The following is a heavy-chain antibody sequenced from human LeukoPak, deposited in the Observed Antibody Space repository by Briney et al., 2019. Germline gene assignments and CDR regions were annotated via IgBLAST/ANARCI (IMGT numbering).Heavy chain of an antibody. CDR2: IVPIFGTA. CDR3: ARDRAAAGLNNWFDP. CDR1: GYTFTSYG. D-gene: IGHD6-13*01. V-gene: IGHV1-69*13. Sequence: SVKVSCKASGYTFTSYGITWVRQAPGQGLEWMGGIVPIFGTADYAQKFQGRVTITADESTSTAYMELSSLRSEDTAVYYCARDRAAAGLNNWFDPWGQGTRVTVSS. J-gene: IGHJ5*02.